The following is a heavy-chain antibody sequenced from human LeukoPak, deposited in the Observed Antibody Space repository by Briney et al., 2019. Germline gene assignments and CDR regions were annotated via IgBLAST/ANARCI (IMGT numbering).Heavy chain of an antibody. CDR2: MNPNRGNT. CDR3: ARSPPGDFWSGLFPYYYYGMDV. Sequence: VASVKVSCKASGYTFTSYDINWVRQATGQGLEWMGWMNPNRGNTGYAQKFQGRVTMTRNTSISTAYMELSSLRSEDTAVYYCARSPPGDFWSGLFPYYYYGMDVWGQGTTVTVSS. D-gene: IGHD3-3*01. CDR1: GYTFTSYD. V-gene: IGHV1-8*01. J-gene: IGHJ6*02.